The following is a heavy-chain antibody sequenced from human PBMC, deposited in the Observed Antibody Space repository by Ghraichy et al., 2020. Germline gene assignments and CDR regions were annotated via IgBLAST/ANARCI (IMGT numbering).Heavy chain of an antibody. D-gene: IGHD6-19*01. CDR1: GYPFTHYD. Sequence: ASVKVSCKASGYPFTHYDLHWVRQAPGQGLEWMGLISPSDGSTDYAQKFQGRVTMTRDTSTSAVYMELSSLRSEDTAVFYCATMYSSFDYWGQGTLVTVSS. V-gene: IGHV1-46*01. CDR2: ISPSDGST. J-gene: IGHJ4*02. CDR3: ATMYSSFDY.